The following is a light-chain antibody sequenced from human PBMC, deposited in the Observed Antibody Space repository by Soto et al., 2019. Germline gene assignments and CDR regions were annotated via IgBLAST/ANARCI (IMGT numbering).Light chain of an antibody. CDR1: QSIRSN. V-gene: IGKV3-15*01. CDR3: QQYHIWPTWT. J-gene: IGKJ1*01. Sequence: EIVMTQSPGPLSLSPGERATLYRRASQSIRSNLAWYQQRPCQAHRLIMYGASTRADGIPARFTGSVSGTEFTPTISRLQSEDFAVYYGQQYHIWPTWTSCQLTKGEIK. CDR2: GAS.